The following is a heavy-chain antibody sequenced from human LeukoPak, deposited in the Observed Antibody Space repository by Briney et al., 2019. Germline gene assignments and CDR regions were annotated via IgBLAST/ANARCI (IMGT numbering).Heavy chain of an antibody. CDR2: IRYDGSNK. V-gene: IGHV3-30*02. CDR3: ARCTDRSTGWFWWYFDN. D-gene: IGHD6-19*01. CDR1: GFTFSSYG. Sequence: GGSLRLSCAASGFTFSSYGMHWVRQAPGKGLEWVAFIRYDGSNKYYADSVKGRFTISRDNSKNTLYLQMNSLRAEDTALYYCARCTDRSTGWFWWYFDNWGQGTLVSVSS. J-gene: IGHJ4*02.